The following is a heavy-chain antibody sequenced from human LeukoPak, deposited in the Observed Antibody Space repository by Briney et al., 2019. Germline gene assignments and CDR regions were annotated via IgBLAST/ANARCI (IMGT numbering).Heavy chain of an antibody. J-gene: IGHJ6*03. Sequence: GGSLRLSCAAFGFTFSNYVMHWVRQAPGKGLEWVAFIRYDGSNKYFADSVKGRFTISRDNSKNTLYLQMNSLRAEDTAVYYCARGLPPNYYYYMDVWGKGTTVTISS. CDR1: GFTFSNYV. CDR2: IRYDGSNK. V-gene: IGHV3-30*02. CDR3: ARGLPPNYYYYMDV.